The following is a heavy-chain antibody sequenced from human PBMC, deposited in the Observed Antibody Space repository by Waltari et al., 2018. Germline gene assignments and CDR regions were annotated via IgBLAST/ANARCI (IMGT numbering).Heavy chain of an antibody. D-gene: IGHD2-8*01. V-gene: IGHV3-23*01. J-gene: IGHJ5*02. CDR2: FNGNGGGT. CDR3: AKDNALHWFDP. CDR1: GFTFSTYA. Sequence: EVQLLESGGGLVQPGGSLRLSCAPSGFTFSTYAMSWVRQAPGQGLEWVSTFNGNGGGTYYADSVKGRFTISRDNSKNTLYLQMNSLRVEDTAVYFCAKDNALHWFDPWGQGTLVTVSS.